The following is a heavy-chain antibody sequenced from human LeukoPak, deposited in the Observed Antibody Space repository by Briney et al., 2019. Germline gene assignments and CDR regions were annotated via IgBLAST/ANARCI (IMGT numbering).Heavy chain of an antibody. CDR1: GGSFSSYY. D-gene: IGHD2-2*01. V-gene: IGHV4-59*08. CDR3: ARGPSRFDY. J-gene: IGHJ4*02. CDR2: IYYSGST. Sequence: SETLSLTCAVYGGSFSSYYWSWIRQPPGKGLEWIGYIYYSGSTNYNPSLKSRVTISVDTSKNQFSLKVTSVTAADTAVYYCARGPSRFDYWGQGTLVTVSS.